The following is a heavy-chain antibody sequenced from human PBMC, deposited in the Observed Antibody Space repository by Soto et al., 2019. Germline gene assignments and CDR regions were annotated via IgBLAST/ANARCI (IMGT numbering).Heavy chain of an antibody. CDR2: IYYSGST. J-gene: IGHJ5*02. V-gene: IGHV4-59*08. CDR1: GGSISSYY. D-gene: IGHD6-19*01. CDR3: ARIDSSGWTWFDP. Sequence: PSETLSLTCTVSGGSISSYYWSWIRQPPGKGLEWIGYIYYSGSTNYNPSLKSRVTISVDTPKNQFSLKLSSVTAADTAVYYCARIDSSGWTWFDPWGQGTLVTVSS.